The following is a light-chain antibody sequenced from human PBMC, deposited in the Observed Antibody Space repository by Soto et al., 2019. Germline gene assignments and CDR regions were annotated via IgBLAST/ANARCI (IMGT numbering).Light chain of an antibody. CDR3: QSYDTSLTGWV. V-gene: IGLV1-40*01. Sequence: QSVLTQPPSVSGAPGQRVTISCTGSSSNIGAGYDVHWYQQLPGTAPKLLIYDNNYRPSGVPDRFSGSKSDTSASLAITGLQAEDEADYYCQSYDTSLTGWVFGGGTKVTVL. J-gene: IGLJ3*02. CDR1: SSNIGAGYD. CDR2: DNN.